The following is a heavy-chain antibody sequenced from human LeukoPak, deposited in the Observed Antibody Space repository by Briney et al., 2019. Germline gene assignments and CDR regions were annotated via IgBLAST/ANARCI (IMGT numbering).Heavy chain of an antibody. D-gene: IGHD3-9*01. V-gene: IGHV4-61*05. Sequence: SETLSLTCTVSGGSISSSSYYWGWIRQPPGKGLEWIGYIYYSGSTNYNPSLKSRVTISVDTSKNQFSLKLSSVTAADTAVYYCARLKGSAGYFDPRGSWFDPWGQGTLVTVSS. CDR2: IYYSGST. CDR1: GGSISSSSYY. CDR3: ARLKGSAGYFDPRGSWFDP. J-gene: IGHJ5*02.